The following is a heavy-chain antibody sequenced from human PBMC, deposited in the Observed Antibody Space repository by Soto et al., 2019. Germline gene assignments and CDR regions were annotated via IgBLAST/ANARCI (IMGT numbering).Heavy chain of an antibody. J-gene: IGHJ5*02. CDR1: GYTFTDYF. CDR3: ARVTLKAGNWLDP. Sequence: GASVKVSGKASGYTFTDYFIHWVRQAPGQGFEWMGWINPKSRGTTYAQKFQGRVTMTRDTSNTTAYMELRGLRSDDTAVYYCARVTLKAGNWLDPWGQGTLVTVSS. CDR2: INPKSRGT. V-gene: IGHV1-2*02.